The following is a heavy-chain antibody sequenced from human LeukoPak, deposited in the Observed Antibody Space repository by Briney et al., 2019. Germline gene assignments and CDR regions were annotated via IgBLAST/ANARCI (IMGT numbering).Heavy chain of an antibody. CDR3: ARAGPKDCSSTSCDRFRFDP. V-gene: IGHV1-2*02. CDR2: INPNSGGT. CDR1: GYTFTGYY. Sequence: GASVKVSCKASGYTFTGYYMHWVRQAPGQGLEWMGWINPNSGGTNYAQKFQGRVTMTRDTSISTAYMELSRLRSDDTAVYYCARAGPKDCSSTSCDRFRFDPWGQGTLVTVSS. J-gene: IGHJ5*02. D-gene: IGHD2-2*01.